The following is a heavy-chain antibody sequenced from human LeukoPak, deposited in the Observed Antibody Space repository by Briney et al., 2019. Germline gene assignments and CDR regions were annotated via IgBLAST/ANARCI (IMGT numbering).Heavy chain of an antibody. D-gene: IGHD3-10*01. V-gene: IGHV4-59*08. J-gene: IGHJ3*02. Sequence: PSETLSLTCTVSGGSISSYYWSWIRQPPGKGLEWIGYIYYSGSTNYNPSLKSRVTISVDTSKNQFSLKLSSVTAADTAVYYCARHGYYGSGSLYAFDIWGQGTMVTVSS. CDR3: ARHGYYGSGSLYAFDI. CDR2: IYYSGST. CDR1: GGSISSYY.